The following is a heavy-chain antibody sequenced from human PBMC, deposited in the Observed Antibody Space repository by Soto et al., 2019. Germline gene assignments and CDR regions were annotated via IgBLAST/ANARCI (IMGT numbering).Heavy chain of an antibody. Sequence: QVQLVQSGAEVKKPGSSVKVSCKASGGTFSSYAISWVRQAPGQGLEWMGGIIPIFGTANYVQKFQGRVTITADESTSTAYMELSSLRSEDTAVYYCASHGITGTWVYYYGMDVWGQGTTVTVSS. CDR1: GGTFSSYA. J-gene: IGHJ6*02. CDR3: ASHGITGTWVYYYGMDV. D-gene: IGHD1-7*01. CDR2: IIPIFGTA. V-gene: IGHV1-69*12.